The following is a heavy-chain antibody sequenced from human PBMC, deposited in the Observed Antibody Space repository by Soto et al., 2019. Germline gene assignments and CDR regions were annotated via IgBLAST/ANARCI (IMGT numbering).Heavy chain of an antibody. D-gene: IGHD2-15*01. CDR3: ARARALGYCSGCIYYSGY. CDR2: ISAYNGNT. Sequence: DSVKVSCKASGYTFTSYGISWVRQAPGQGLEWMGWISAYNGNTNYAQKLQGRVTMTTDTSTSTAYMELRSLRSDDTAVYYCARARALGYCSGCIYYSGYWGHVHLVTVCS. J-gene: IGHJ4*01. V-gene: IGHV1-18*04. CDR1: GYTFTSYG.